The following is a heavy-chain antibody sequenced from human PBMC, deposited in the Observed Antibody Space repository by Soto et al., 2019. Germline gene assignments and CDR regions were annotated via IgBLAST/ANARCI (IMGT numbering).Heavy chain of an antibody. J-gene: IGHJ4*02. CDR1: GFTFSSYA. V-gene: IGHV3-30-3*01. CDR3: AREGRGASRLYFDY. D-gene: IGHD1-26*01. CDR2: ISYDGSNK. Sequence: HPGGSLRLSCAASGFTFSSYAMHWVRQAPGKGLEWAAVISYDGSNKYYADSVKGRFTISRDNSKNTLYLQINSLRAEDTAVYYCAREGRGASRLYFDYWGQGTLVTVSS.